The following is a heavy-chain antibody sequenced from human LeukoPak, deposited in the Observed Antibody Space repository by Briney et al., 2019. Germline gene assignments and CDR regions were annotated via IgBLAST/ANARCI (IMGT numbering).Heavy chain of an antibody. Sequence: SETLSLTCTVSEPSINNNFWTWIRQPPEKGLKWIGYIYSSGSANYNPSIKSRVIISGDTSKNQSSLKLTSVTAADTAVYFCARHRDYYDTWGRGTLVTVSS. CDR1: EPSINNNF. V-gene: IGHV4-59*08. CDR2: IYSSGSA. J-gene: IGHJ4*01. CDR3: ARHRDYYDT. D-gene: IGHD3-22*01.